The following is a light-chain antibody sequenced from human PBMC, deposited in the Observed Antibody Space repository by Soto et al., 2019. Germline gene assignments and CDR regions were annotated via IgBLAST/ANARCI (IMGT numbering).Light chain of an antibody. V-gene: IGKV3-20*01. CDR2: GAS. Sequence: EIVLTQSPGTLSLSPGERATLSCRATQRVSSSYLAWYQQKPGQSPRLLIYGASSRATGIPDRFSGSGSGADFTLSIDRLEPEDFAVYYCQYYDSSPGKVWTFGQGTKVELK. CDR3: QYYDSSPGKVWT. J-gene: IGKJ1*01. CDR1: QRVSSSY.